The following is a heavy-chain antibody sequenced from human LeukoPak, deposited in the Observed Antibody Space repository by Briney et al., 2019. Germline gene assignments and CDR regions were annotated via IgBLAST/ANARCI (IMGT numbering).Heavy chain of an antibody. V-gene: IGHV5-51*01. CDR1: GYSFTTYW. CDR2: IHPGDSDV. D-gene: IGHD2-15*01. Sequence: GESLKISCKGSGYSFTTYWIGWVRQMPGKGLEWMGIIHPGDSDVRYNPSFQGQVTISADKSSTAYLQWSSLKASDSAMYYCAISPLLRYFDYWGQGTLVTVSS. CDR3: AISPLLRYFDY. J-gene: IGHJ4*02.